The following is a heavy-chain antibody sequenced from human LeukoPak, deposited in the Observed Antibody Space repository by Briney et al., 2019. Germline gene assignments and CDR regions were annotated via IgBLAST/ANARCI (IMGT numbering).Heavy chain of an antibody. D-gene: IGHD5/OR15-5a*01. CDR1: GGTFSSYT. V-gene: IGHV1-69*04. CDR3: ARDLTPVYDDFGGVY. J-gene: IGHJ4*02. Sequence: SVKVSCKASGGTFSSYTISWVRQAPGQGLEWMGRIIPIFGIANYAQKFQGRVTITADKSTSTAYMELSSLRSEDTAVYYCARDLTPVYDDFGGVYWGQGTLVTVSS. CDR2: IIPIFGIA.